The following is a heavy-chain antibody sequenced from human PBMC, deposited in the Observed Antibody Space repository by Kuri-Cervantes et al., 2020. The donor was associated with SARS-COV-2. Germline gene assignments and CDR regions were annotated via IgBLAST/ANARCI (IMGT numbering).Heavy chain of an antibody. J-gene: IGHJ6*01. V-gene: IGHV1-69*11. Sequence: SVKVSCKASGGTFSSYAISWVRQAPGQGLEWMGRIIPILGTANYAQKFQGRVTITADESTSTAYMELSSLRSEDTVVYYCAQGRGVAATSSVDYYGMDVWGQGTTVTGSS. CDR3: AQGRGVAATSSVDYYGMDV. CDR2: IIPILGTA. D-gene: IGHD2-15*01. CDR1: GGTFSSYA.